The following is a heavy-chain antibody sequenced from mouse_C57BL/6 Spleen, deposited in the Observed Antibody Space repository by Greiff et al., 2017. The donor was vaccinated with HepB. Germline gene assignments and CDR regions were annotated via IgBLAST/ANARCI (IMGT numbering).Heavy chain of an antibody. CDR2: IDPSDSYT. CDR1: GYTFTSYW. D-gene: IGHD2-5*01. CDR3: ARRADSNSYAMDY. V-gene: IGHV1-69*01. Sequence: QVQLQQPGAELVMPGASVKLSCKASGYTFTSYWMHWVKQRPGQGLEWIGEIDPSDSYTNYNQKFKGKSTLTVDKSSSTAYMQLSSLTSEDSAVYYCARRADSNSYAMDYWGQGTSVTVSS. J-gene: IGHJ4*01.